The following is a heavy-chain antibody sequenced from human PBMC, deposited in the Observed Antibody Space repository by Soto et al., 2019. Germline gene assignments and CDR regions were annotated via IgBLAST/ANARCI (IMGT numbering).Heavy chain of an antibody. CDR1: GFTFTGYS. CDR3: ARESEDLTSNFDY. V-gene: IGHV3-21*06. CDR2: ISSTTNYI. J-gene: IGHJ4*02. Sequence: GGSLRLSCAASGFTFTGYSMNWVRQAPGKGLEWVASISSTTNYIYCGDSMKGRFTISRDNAKNSLYLEMNSLRAEDTAVYYCARESEDLTSNFDYWGQGTLVTVSS.